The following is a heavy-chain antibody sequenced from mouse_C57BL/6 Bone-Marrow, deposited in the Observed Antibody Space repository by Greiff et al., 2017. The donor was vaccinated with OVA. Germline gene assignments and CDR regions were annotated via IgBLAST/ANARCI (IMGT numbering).Heavy chain of an antibody. Sequence: QVQLQQSGPELVKPGASVKISCKASGYAFSSSWMNWVKQRPGTGLEWIGRIYPGDGDTNYNGKFKGKATLTADKSSSTAYMQLSSLTSEDSAVYFCARGGYYGSPHYWGQGTSVTVSS. V-gene: IGHV1-82*01. CDR1: GYAFSSSW. CDR2: IYPGDGDT. D-gene: IGHD1-1*01. CDR3: ARGGYYGSPHY. J-gene: IGHJ4*01.